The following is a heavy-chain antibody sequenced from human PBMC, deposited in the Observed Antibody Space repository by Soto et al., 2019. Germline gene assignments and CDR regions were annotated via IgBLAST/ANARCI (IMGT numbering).Heavy chain of an antibody. V-gene: IGHV1-2*04. Sequence: GASVKVSCKASGYTFTGYYMHWVRQAPGQGLEWMGWINPNSGGTNYAQKFQGWVTMTRDTSISTAYMELSRLRSDDTAVYYCARVGPYSSGWYDYGMDVWGQGTTVTVSS. J-gene: IGHJ6*02. CDR3: ARVGPYSSGWYDYGMDV. CDR1: GYTFTGYY. CDR2: INPNSGGT. D-gene: IGHD6-19*01.